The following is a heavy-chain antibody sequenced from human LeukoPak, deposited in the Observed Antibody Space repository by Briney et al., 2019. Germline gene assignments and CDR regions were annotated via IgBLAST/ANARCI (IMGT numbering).Heavy chain of an antibody. Sequence: PGGPLRLSCTASGFTFGDYAMSWFRQAPGKGLEWVGFIRSKAYGGTTEYAASVKGRFTISRDDSKSIAYLQMNSLKTEDTAVYYCTRPYYYDSSGPFDYWGQGTLVTVSS. J-gene: IGHJ4*02. CDR2: IRSKAYGGTT. CDR3: TRPYYYDSSGPFDY. CDR1: GFTFGDYA. D-gene: IGHD3-22*01. V-gene: IGHV3-49*03.